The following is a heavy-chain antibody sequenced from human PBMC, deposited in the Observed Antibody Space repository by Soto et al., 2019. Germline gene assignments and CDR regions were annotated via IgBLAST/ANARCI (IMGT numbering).Heavy chain of an antibody. Sequence: QVQLVQSGAEVKKPGASVKVSCKASGYTFTSYGISWVRQAPGQGLEWMGWISAYNGNTNYAQKLQGRVTMTTDTTTSTAHMELRSLRTDATAVYYCASHSSGWYGYGMDVWGQGTTVTVSS. J-gene: IGHJ6*02. CDR2: ISAYNGNT. CDR3: ASHSSGWYGYGMDV. D-gene: IGHD6-19*01. V-gene: IGHV1-18*01. CDR1: GYTFTSYG.